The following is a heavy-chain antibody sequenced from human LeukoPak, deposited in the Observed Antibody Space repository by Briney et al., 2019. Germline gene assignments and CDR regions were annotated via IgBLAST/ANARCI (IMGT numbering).Heavy chain of an antibody. Sequence: SEALSLTCTLSGGSISSRSYYWGWIRQPPGKGLEWIGSIYYNGNTNHSPSLMSRVTISVDTSKNQFSLNLGFVTAADTAVYYCARLLCSSTSCYHYSYYGLDVWGQGTTVTVSS. D-gene: IGHD2-2*01. V-gene: IGHV4-39*01. CDR2: IYYNGNT. J-gene: IGHJ6*02. CDR1: GGSISSRSYY. CDR3: ARLLCSSTSCYHYSYYGLDV.